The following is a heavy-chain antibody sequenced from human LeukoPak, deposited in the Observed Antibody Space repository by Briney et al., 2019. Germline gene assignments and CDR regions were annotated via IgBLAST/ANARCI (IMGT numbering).Heavy chain of an antibody. J-gene: IGHJ6*03. CDR2: IYYSGST. D-gene: IGHD3-10*01. CDR1: GGSISRSSYY. V-gene: IGHV4-39*07. CDR3: ARAHPPASGSLSLDMDV. Sequence: PSETLSLTCTVSGGSISRSSYYWGWIRQPPGKGLEWIGSIYYSGSTYYNPSLKSRVTISVDTSKNQFSLKLSSVTAADTAVYYCARAHPPASGSLSLDMDVWGKGTTVTVSS.